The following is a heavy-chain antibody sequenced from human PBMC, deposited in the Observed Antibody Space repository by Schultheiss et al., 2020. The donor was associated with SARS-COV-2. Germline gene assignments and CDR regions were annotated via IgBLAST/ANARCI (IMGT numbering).Heavy chain of an antibody. Sequence: GESLKISCAASGFTFSGSAMHWVRQASGKGLEWVGRIRSKANSYATAYAASVKGRFTISRDDSKNTAYLQMNSLKTEDTAVYYCTRHSSVVVTAIIVWGQGTLVTVSS. CDR1: GFTFSGSA. CDR3: TRHSSVVVTAIIV. D-gene: IGHD2-21*02. CDR2: IRSKANSYAT. V-gene: IGHV3-73*01. J-gene: IGHJ4*02.